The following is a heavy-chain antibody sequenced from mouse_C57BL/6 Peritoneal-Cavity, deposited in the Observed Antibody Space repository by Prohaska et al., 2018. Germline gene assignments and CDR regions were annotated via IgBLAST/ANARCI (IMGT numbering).Heavy chain of an antibody. J-gene: IGHJ3*01. CDR2: IYPSDSYT. Sequence: QVQLQQPGAELVMPGASVKLSCKASGYTFTSYWMHWVKQRPGQGLEWIGEIYPSDSYTNYNQKFKGKATLTVDKSSSTAYMQLRSLTSEDSAVYYCARFYYYGSSVAYWGQGTLVTVSA. D-gene: IGHD1-1*01. V-gene: IGHV1-69*01. CDR1: GYTFTSYW. CDR3: ARFYYYGSSVAY.